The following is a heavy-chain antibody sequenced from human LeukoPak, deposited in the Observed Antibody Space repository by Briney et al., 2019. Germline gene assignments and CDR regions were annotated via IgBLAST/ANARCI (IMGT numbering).Heavy chain of an antibody. V-gene: IGHV3-21*01. D-gene: IGHD4-23*01. CDR3: ARDTWTTVVTGFDD. J-gene: IGHJ4*02. CDR1: GFTFSSYS. CDR2: ISSSSSSYI. Sequence: PGGSLRLSCEVSGFTFSSYSMNWVRQAPGKGLEWVSSISSSSSSYIYYADSVKGRFTISRDNARKSLYLQMDSLRAEDTAVYYCARDTWTTVVTGFDDWGQGTLVTVSS.